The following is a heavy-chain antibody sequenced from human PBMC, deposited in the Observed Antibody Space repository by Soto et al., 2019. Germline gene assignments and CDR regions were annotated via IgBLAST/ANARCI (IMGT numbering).Heavy chain of an antibody. V-gene: IGHV4-59*08. CDR2: IYNSGST. CDR1: GGSIDSYD. CDR3: ASPAPPRAKLIAVAGS. D-gene: IGHD6-19*01. J-gene: IGHJ4*02. Sequence: PSETLSLTCAVSGGSIDSYDWTWIRQPPGKGLEWIGYIYNSGSTNYNPSLRSRVTMSVDTSKNQFSLKLSSVTAADTAVYYCASPAPPRAKLIAVAGSWGQGTLVTVSS.